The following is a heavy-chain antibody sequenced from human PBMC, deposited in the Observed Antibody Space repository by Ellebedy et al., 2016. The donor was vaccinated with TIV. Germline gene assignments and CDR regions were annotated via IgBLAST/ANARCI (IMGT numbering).Heavy chain of an antibody. CDR1: GGSISSSSYY. V-gene: IGHV4-39*01. CDR3: ARHVDEYSSSKRFDP. CDR2: IYYRGST. Sequence: MPSETLSLTCTVSGGSISSSSYYWGWIRQPPGKGLAWIGSIYYRGSTYYNPSLKSRVTISVDTSKNQFSLKLSSVTAADTAVYYCARHVDEYSSSKRFDPWGQGTLVTVSS. D-gene: IGHD6-6*01. J-gene: IGHJ5*02.